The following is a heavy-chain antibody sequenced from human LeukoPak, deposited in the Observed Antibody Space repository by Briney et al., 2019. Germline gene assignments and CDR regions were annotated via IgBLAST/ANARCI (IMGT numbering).Heavy chain of an antibody. CDR2: INPDGSVI. D-gene: IGHD2-21*02. CDR1: GFTFSTSW. J-gene: IGHJ1*01. V-gene: IGHV3-7*01. Sequence: GGSLRLSCTASGFTFSTSWVTWVRQAPGKGLEWVANINPDGSVINYVDSVKGRFTISRDNSKNTLYLQMNSLRAEDTAVYYCAKGAPQAYCGGDCSEYFQQWGQGTLVTVSS. CDR3: AKGAPQAYCGGDCSEYFQQ.